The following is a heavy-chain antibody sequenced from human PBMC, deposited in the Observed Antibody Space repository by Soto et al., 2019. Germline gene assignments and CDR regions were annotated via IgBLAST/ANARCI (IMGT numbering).Heavy chain of an antibody. Sequence: SETLSLTCAVYGGSFSVYYWSWIRHPPGKGLEWIGEINHSGSTNYNPSLKSRVTISVDTSKNQFSLKLSSVTAADTAVYYCARGDYGDYYYYYYGMDVWGQGTTVTVSS. CDR3: ARGDYGDYYYYYYGMDV. CDR1: GGSFSVYY. V-gene: IGHV4-34*01. CDR2: INHSGST. D-gene: IGHD4-17*01. J-gene: IGHJ6*02.